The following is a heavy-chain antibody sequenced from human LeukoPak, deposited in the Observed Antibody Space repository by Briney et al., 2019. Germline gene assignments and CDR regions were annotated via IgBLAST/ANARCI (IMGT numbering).Heavy chain of an antibody. D-gene: IGHD6-6*01. V-gene: IGHV3-73*01. CDR1: GFTFSGSA. Sequence: PGGSLRLSCAASGFTFSGSAMHWVRQASGKGLEWVGRIRSKANSYATAYAASVKGRFTISRDDSKNTAYLQMNSLETEDTAVYYCTRFEYSSSQGGRGTLVTVSS. CDR2: IRSKANSYAT. CDR3: TRFEYSSSQ. J-gene: IGHJ4*02.